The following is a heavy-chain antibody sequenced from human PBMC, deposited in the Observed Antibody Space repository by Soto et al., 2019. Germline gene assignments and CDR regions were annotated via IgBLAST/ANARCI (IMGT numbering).Heavy chain of an antibody. J-gene: IGHJ4*02. CDR1: GFTFINAW. V-gene: IGHV3-15*07. CDR2: IKSKTDGGTT. Sequence: GGFLRLSCAASGFTFINAWMNWVRQAPGKGLEWVGRIKSKTDGGTTDYAAPVKGRFTISRDDSKNTLYLQMNSLKTEDTAVYYCTTLTMIVVVSDYWGQGTLVTVSS. CDR3: TTLTMIVVVSDY. D-gene: IGHD3-22*01.